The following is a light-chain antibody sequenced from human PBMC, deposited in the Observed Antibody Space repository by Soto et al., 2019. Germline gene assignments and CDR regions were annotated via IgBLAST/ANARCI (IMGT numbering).Light chain of an antibody. CDR1: QSINSN. Sequence: EIVMTQSPATLSVSPGERATLSCRASQSINSNLAWYQQKPGQAPRLLIYGASTRATDIPARFSGSGSGTEFTLTISSLQSEDFAVYYCQQYNNWPPSRTFGQGTKVEI. CDR2: GAS. J-gene: IGKJ1*01. CDR3: QQYNNWPPSRT. V-gene: IGKV3-15*01.